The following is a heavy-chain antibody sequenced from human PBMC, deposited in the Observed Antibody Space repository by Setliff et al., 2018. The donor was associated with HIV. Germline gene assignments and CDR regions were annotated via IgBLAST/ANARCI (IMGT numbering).Heavy chain of an antibody. CDR2: IYTSGSS. D-gene: IGHD2-21*02. CDR3: AREAVVTYAYRQFDP. CDR1: GGSFSGYY. J-gene: IGHJ5*02. Sequence: PSETLSLTCAVYGGSFSGYYWSWIRQSAGKGLEWIGRIYTSGSSYYNPSLRSRVTMSVDTSKSQISLNLSSVTAADTAVYYCAREAVVTYAYRQFDPWGQGTLVTVSS. V-gene: IGHV4-4*07.